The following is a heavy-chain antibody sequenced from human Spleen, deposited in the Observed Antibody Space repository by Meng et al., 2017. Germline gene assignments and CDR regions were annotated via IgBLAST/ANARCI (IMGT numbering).Heavy chain of an antibody. CDR3: ARDEDISAAGKLFGDY. V-gene: IGHV5-51*01. CDR2: IYPGDSDT. Sequence: GESLKISCKGSGYSFTSYWIAWVRQMPGKGLEWMGIIYPGDSDTRYSPSVQGQVTISADKSITTAYLQWSSLKASDTAMYYCARDEDISAAGKLFGDYWGQGTLVTVSS. D-gene: IGHD6-25*01. J-gene: IGHJ4*02. CDR1: GYSFTSYW.